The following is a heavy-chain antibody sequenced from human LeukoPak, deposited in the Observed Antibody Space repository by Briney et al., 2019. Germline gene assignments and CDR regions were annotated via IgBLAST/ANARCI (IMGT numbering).Heavy chain of an antibody. J-gene: IGHJ4*02. V-gene: IGHV3-30*02. CDR1: GFTFSSYG. CDR2: IRYDGSNK. D-gene: IGHD3-10*01. CDR3: AKADSMVRGVIPDY. Sequence: TGGSLRLSCAASGFTFSSYGMHWVRQAPGKGLEWVAFIRYDGSNKYYADSVKGRFTISRDNSKNALYLQMNSLRAEDTAVYYCAKADSMVRGVIPDYWGQGTLVTVSS.